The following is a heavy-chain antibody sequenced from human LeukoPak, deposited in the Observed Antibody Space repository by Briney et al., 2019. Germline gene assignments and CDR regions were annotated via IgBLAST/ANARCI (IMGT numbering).Heavy chain of an antibody. CDR2: FDPEDGET. J-gene: IGHJ6*02. Sequence: ASVKVSCKVSGYSLTDLSMHWVRHAPGKGLEWMGGFDPEDGETPYAQRFQGRVTMTKDTSTDTVYMELRSLKSDDTAVYYCAAPSGSFLGYYYGLDVWGQGTTVTVSS. V-gene: IGHV1-24*01. CDR1: GYSLTDLS. CDR3: AAPSGSFLGYYYGLDV. D-gene: IGHD1-26*01.